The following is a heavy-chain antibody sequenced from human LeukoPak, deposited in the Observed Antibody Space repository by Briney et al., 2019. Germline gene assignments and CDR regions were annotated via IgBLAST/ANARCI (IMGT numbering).Heavy chain of an antibody. V-gene: IGHV1-69*04. J-gene: IGHJ3*02. D-gene: IGHD3-10*01. CDR3: ARLLWHEGGAFDI. CDR1: GGTFSFYA. Sequence: ASVKVSCKASGGTFSFYAINWVRQAPGQGLEWMGRIIPIPGMANYAQKFQGRVTMTTDTSTSTAYMELRSLRSDDTAVYYCARLLWHEGGAFDIWGQGTMVTVSS. CDR2: IIPIPGMA.